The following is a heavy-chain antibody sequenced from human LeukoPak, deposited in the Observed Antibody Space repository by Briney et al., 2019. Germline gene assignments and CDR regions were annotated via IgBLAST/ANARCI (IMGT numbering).Heavy chain of an antibody. J-gene: IGHJ6*02. Sequence: ASVKVSCKASGYTFTSYYISWVRQAPGQGLEWMGWITTYNGNTNYAQRLQGRVTMTTDTSTSTAYMELRSLRSDDTAVYYCARDPETTVPYYYYGLDVWGQGTTVTVSS. CDR3: ARDPETTVPYYYYGLDV. V-gene: IGHV1-18*01. D-gene: IGHD4-11*01. CDR2: ITTYNGNT. CDR1: GYTFTSYY.